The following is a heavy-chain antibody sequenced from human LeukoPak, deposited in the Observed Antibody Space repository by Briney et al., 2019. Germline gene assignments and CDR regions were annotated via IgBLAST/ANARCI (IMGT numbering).Heavy chain of an antibody. CDR1: GFTFSGYS. J-gene: IGHJ4*02. Sequence: GGSLRLSCTASGFTFSGYSMNWIRQAPGKGLEWVSSFGTRSTSIYHAGSVKGRFAISRDNAKNSLYLQMNSLRAEDTALYYCARDVVGATYFDWGQGTLVTVSS. D-gene: IGHD1-26*01. CDR2: FGTRSTSI. V-gene: IGHV3-21*01. CDR3: ARDVVGATYFD.